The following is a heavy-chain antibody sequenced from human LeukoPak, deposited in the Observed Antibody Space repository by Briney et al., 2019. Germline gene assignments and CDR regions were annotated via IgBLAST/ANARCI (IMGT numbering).Heavy chain of an antibody. V-gene: IGHV3-23*01. Sequence: GGSLRLSCAASGFTFGSYAMTWVRQAAGKGLEWVSAISGTVPSTYDADSAKGRFIISRDNAKNSLYLQMNSLRAEDTSVYFCARDFHVRLYDIGGYSYWGQGTLVTVSS. J-gene: IGHJ4*02. CDR1: GFTFGSYA. CDR3: ARDFHVRLYDIGGYSY. D-gene: IGHD3-22*01. CDR2: ISGTVPST.